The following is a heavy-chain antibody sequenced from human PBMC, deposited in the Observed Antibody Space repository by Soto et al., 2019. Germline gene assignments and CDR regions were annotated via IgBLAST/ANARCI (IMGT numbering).Heavy chain of an antibody. Sequence: GSLRLSCAASGFSFSVYAMTWVRQAPGKGLQWVSSIGGGDDDRHYADSVKGRFTISRDNSKSTVSLQMNSLRAGDTAIYYCVKDRMSYNSVWDAFDIWGRGTMVTVSS. CDR1: GFSFSVYA. J-gene: IGHJ3*02. V-gene: IGHV3-23*01. CDR2: IGGGDDDR. D-gene: IGHD3-10*01. CDR3: VKDRMSYNSVWDAFDI.